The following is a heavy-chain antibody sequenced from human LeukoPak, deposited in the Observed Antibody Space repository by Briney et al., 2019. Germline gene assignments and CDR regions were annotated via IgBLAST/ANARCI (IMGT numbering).Heavy chain of an antibody. Sequence: GASVKVSCKSSGYTFTSYDINWVREAPGQVLEWMGWMNPNTGYTGYAHQFQGRITMTRNTAISTAYMDLSSLNSQDTAVYYCARSSAWAHFDNWGQGTLVSVSS. V-gene: IGHV1-8*01. CDR3: ARSSAWAHFDN. D-gene: IGHD2-15*01. CDR1: GYTFTSYD. CDR2: MNPNTGYT. J-gene: IGHJ4*02.